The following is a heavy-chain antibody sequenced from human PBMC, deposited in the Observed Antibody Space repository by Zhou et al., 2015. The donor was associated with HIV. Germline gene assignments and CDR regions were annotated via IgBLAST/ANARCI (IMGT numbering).Heavy chain of an antibody. J-gene: IGHJ4*02. CDR3: ARDNSDSGWYYFDN. CDR2: INPKDGVT. Sequence: QVQLVQSGAEVKKPGASVKVSCKASGYRFTGYHIHWVRQAPGQGLEWMGRINPKDGVTAYPRNFRGRVTLTRSTTTAYMELSRLRSDDTALYFCARDNSDSGWYYFDNWGQGSLVTVSS. D-gene: IGHD6-19*01. V-gene: IGHV1-2*06. CDR1: GYRFTGYH.